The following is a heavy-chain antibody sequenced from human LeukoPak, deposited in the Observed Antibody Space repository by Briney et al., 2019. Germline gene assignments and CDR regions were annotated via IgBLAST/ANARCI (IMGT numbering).Heavy chain of an antibody. Sequence: GESLKISCKGSGYTFTSYWIGWVRQMPGKGLEWMGMIYPGDSDTRYSPSFQGHVTISVDKSITTAYLQWSSPKASDTAMYYCARHIGLTTRYFDYWGQGTLVTVSS. CDR3: ARHIGLTTRYFDY. CDR1: GYTFTSYW. V-gene: IGHV5-51*01. D-gene: IGHD4/OR15-4a*01. CDR2: IYPGDSDT. J-gene: IGHJ4*02.